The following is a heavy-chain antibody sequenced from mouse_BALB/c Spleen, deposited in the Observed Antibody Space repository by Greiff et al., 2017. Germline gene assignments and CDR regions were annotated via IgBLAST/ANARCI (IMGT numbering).Heavy chain of an antibody. CDR1: GFTFSSYA. D-gene: IGHD2-1*01. J-gene: IGHJ4*01. CDR3: ASASYGNYAMDY. CDR2: ISSGGST. Sequence: EVKLMASGGGLVKPGGSLKLSCAASGFTFSSYAMSWVRQTPEKRLEWVASISSGGSTYYPDSVKGRFTISRDNARNILYLQMSSLRSEDTAMYYCASASYGNYAMDYWGQGTSVTVSS. V-gene: IGHV5-6-5*01.